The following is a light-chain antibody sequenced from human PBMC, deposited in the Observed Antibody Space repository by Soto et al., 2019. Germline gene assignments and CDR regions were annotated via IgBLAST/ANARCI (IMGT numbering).Light chain of an antibody. CDR3: QQYGSS. V-gene: IGKV3-20*01. CDR2: GAS. CDR1: QSVSSNY. Sequence: EIVLTQSPGTLSLYPGERATLSCRASQSVSSNYLAWYQQKPGQAPKVLIYGASSRATGIPDRFSGSGSGTDFTLTISRLEPEDFAVYYCQQYGSSFGQGTRLRL. J-gene: IGKJ5*01.